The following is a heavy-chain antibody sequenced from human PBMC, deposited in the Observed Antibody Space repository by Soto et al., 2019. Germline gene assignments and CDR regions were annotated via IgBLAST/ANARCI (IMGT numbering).Heavy chain of an antibody. Sequence: SETLSLTCTVSGGSISSGGYYWSWIRQHPGKGLEWIGYIYYSGSTYYNPSLKSRVTISVDTSKNQFSLKLSSVTAADTAVYYCASENDGDYVTAWCDPWGQGTLVTV. CDR2: IYYSGST. V-gene: IGHV4-31*03. J-gene: IGHJ5*02. D-gene: IGHD4-17*01. CDR3: ASENDGDYVTAWCDP. CDR1: GGSISSGGYY.